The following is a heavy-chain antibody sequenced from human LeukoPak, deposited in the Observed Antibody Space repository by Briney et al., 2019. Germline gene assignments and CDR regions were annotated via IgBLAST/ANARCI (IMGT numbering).Heavy chain of an antibody. D-gene: IGHD1-26*01. Sequence: GGSLRLSCATSGFTFSSYWMSWVRQAPGKGLEWVSFISSSSTIYYADSVKGRFTISRDNAKNSLYLQMNSLRAEDTAVYYCARDRGGSYSAIDYWGQGTLVTVSS. CDR2: ISSSSTI. CDR3: ARDRGGSYSAIDY. J-gene: IGHJ4*02. CDR1: GFTFSSYW. V-gene: IGHV3-48*04.